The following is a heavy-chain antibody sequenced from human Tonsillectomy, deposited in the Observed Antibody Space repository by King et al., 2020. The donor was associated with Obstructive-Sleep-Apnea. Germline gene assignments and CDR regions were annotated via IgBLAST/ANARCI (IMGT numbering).Heavy chain of an antibody. J-gene: IGHJ4*02. CDR1: GFTFSIYG. Sequence: VQLVESGGGLVQPGGSLRLSCAGSGFTFSIYGMNWVRQVPGKGLEWVSGISGSGGSTYYADSVKGRFTISRDYSKNMLYLQMNSLRAEDTAVYYCAPGGSGNYLYYFDYWGRGTLVTVSS. CDR2: ISGSGGST. V-gene: IGHV3-23*04. CDR3: APGGSGNYLYYFDY. D-gene: IGHD1-26*01.